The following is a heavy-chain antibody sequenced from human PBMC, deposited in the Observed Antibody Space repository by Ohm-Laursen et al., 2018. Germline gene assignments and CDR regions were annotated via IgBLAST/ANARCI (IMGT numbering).Heavy chain of an antibody. D-gene: IGHD2-2*01. CDR3: AGGYQLPYY. J-gene: IGHJ4*02. Sequence: TLSLTCTVSGGAITSNGDHWSWIRQPPGKGLEWIGYISYSGSTYYNPSLRSLVTISLDTSKNQFSLSLTSVMAADTAIYFCAGGYQLPYYWGQGSLVTVSS. CDR2: ISYSGST. CDR1: GGAITSNGDH. V-gene: IGHV4-31*01.